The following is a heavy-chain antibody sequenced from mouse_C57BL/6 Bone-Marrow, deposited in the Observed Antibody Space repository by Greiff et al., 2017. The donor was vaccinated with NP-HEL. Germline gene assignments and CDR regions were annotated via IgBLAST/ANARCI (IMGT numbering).Heavy chain of an antibody. J-gene: IGHJ2*01. CDR1: GYTFTEYT. CDR3: ARHALTVHFDY. D-gene: IGHD4-1*01. Sequence: VKLMESGAELVKPGASVKLSCKASGYTFTEYTIHWVKQRSGQGLAWIGWFYPGRGSIKYNEKFKDKATLTADKSSSTVYMELSRLTSEVSAVYFCARHALTVHFDYWGQGTTLTVSS. V-gene: IGHV1-62-2*01. CDR2: FYPGRGSI.